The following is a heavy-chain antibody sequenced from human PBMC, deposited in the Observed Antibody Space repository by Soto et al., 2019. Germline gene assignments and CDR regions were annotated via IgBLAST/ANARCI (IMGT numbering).Heavy chain of an antibody. V-gene: IGHV4-39*01. CDR1: GGSISTSSYH. Sequence: QLQLQESGPGLVQPSETLSLTCTVSGGSISTSSYHWGWIRQPAGKGLEWIGSSHYIGSTYYNPSLKSRVTISVDTAKNQFSLKLNSVTAADTAVYYCARLSMGSGSQRPNWVDPWGQGTLVTVSS. CDR3: ARLSMGSGSQRPNWVDP. D-gene: IGHD3-10*01. J-gene: IGHJ5*02. CDR2: SHYIGST.